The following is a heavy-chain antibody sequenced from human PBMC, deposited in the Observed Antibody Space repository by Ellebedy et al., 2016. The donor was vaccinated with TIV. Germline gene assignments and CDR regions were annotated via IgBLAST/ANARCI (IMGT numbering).Heavy chain of an antibody. CDR3: TTLTMIIVHGDY. J-gene: IGHJ4*02. Sequence: PGGSLRLSCAASGFTFSNAWMSWVRQAPGKGLEWVGRIKSKTDGGTTDYAAPVKGRFTISRDDSKNMLYLQMNSLKTEDTAVYYCTTLTMIIVHGDYWGQGTLVTVSS. CDR2: IKSKTDGGTT. CDR1: GFTFSNAW. D-gene: IGHD3-22*01. V-gene: IGHV3-15*01.